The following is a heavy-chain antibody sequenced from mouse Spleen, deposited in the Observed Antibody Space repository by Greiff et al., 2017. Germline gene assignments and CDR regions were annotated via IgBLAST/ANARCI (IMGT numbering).Heavy chain of an antibody. CDR3: ARKRGSYAMDY. V-gene: IGHV1-54*01. CDR2: INPGSGGT. Sequence: QVQLKESGAELVRPGTSVKVSCKASGYAFTNYLIEWVKQRPGQGLEWIGVINPGSGGTNYNEKFKGKATLTADKSSSTAYMQLSSLTSEDSAVYFCARKRGSYAMDYWGQGTSVTVSS. J-gene: IGHJ4*01. CDR1: GYAFTNYL.